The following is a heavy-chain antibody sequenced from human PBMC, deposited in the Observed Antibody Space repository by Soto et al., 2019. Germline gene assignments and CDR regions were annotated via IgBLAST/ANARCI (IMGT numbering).Heavy chain of an antibody. D-gene: IGHD1-26*01. V-gene: IGHV3-30-3*01. Sequence: QVQLVESGGGVVQPGRSLRLSCAASGFSFSNYAMQWVRKAPGKGLEWMAAISVDGNTQYYADSVRGRFTISRDNSKNTVYVERISMRAEDTAVYYCARDLKGVTKLDYWGQGTLVTFSS. J-gene: IGHJ4*02. CDR2: ISVDGNTQ. CDR1: GFSFSNYA. CDR3: ARDLKGVTKLDY.